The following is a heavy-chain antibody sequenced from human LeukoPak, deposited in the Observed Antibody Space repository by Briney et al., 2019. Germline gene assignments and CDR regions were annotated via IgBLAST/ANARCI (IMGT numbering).Heavy chain of an antibody. J-gene: IGHJ3*02. V-gene: IGHV3-23*01. Sequence: GGSLRLSCAASGFTFTTYAMSRVRQAPGKGLEWVSGISGRGDSTNYADSVTGRFTISRDNSKNTLYLQMNSLRAEDTAVYYCAKGVTTVTTVLAFDIWGQGTMVTVSS. D-gene: IGHD4-17*01. CDR2: ISGRGDST. CDR3: AKGVTTVTTVLAFDI. CDR1: GFTFTTYA.